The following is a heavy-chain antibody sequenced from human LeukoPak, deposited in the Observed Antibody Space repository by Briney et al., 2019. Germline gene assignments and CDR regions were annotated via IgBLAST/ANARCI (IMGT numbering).Heavy chain of an antibody. V-gene: IGHV3-7*01. CDR3: ARDSGHFRVGATGD. CDR2: IKQDGRDK. Sequence: GGSLRLSCAASGFTFSSYWMSWVRQAPGKGLEWVVNIKQDGRDKYYVDSVKGRLTISRDNAKNSLYLQLNSLRAADTAVCYCARDSGHFRVGATGDWGQGILVTVSS. CDR1: GFTFSSYW. D-gene: IGHD1-26*01. J-gene: IGHJ1*01.